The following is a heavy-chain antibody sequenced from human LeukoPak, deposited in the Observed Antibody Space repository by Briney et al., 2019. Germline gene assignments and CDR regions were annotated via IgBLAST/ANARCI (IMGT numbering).Heavy chain of an antibody. CDR1: GLTFSSYA. V-gene: IGHV3-23*01. J-gene: IGHJ4*02. CDR2: ISESGGGSYSGGGT. D-gene: IGHD1-26*01. Sequence: GGSLRLSCAASGLTFSSYAMTWVRQAPGKGLEWVSTISESGGGSYSGGGTYYRDSVKGRFIISKDGSTNTLFLQMDSLRADDTGIYYCAKGKVNHLGALDYWGQGALVTVSS. CDR3: AKGKVNHLGALDY.